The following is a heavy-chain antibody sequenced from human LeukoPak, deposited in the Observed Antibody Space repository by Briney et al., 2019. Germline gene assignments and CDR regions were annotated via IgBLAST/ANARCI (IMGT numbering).Heavy chain of an antibody. V-gene: IGHV3-23*01. Sequence: GGSLRLSCAASGFPFSSHAMIWVRQPPGKGLEWVASISNGKTYYADSVRGRFTISRDDSKNTVYLHMNSLRDEDTVLYYCAREAGYCAPVCLRSNWFDPWGQGTLVTVSS. D-gene: IGHD2-15*01. CDR1: GFPFSSHA. CDR3: AREAGYCAPVCLRSNWFDP. J-gene: IGHJ5*02. CDR2: ISNGKT.